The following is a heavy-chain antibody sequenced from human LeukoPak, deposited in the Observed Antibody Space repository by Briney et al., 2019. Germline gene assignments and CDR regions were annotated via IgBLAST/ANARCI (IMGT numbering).Heavy chain of an antibody. CDR1: GFTFSSYA. J-gene: IGHJ4*02. Sequence: PGGSLRLSCAASGFTFSSYAMSWVRQAPGKGLEWVSAISGSGGSTYYADSVKGRFTISRDNSKNSLYLQMNSLRAEDTAVYYCARGDSSSSGFDYWGQGTLVTVSS. CDR2: ISGSGGST. V-gene: IGHV3-23*01. CDR3: ARGDSSSSGFDY. D-gene: IGHD6-6*01.